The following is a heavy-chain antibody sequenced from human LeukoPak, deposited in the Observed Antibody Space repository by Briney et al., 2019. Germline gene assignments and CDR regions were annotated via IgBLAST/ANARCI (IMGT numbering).Heavy chain of an antibody. CDR3: AINGGGDSGYGNFDY. CDR1: GFTFSSYA. Sequence: GGSLRLSCAASGFTFSSYAMSWVRQAPGKGLEWVSGISWNSDSIDYADSVKGRFTTFRDNAKNSLYVQMNSLRAEDTALYYCAINGGGDSGYGNFDYWGQGTLVTVSS. D-gene: IGHD5-12*01. V-gene: IGHV3-9*01. CDR2: ISWNSDSI. J-gene: IGHJ4*02.